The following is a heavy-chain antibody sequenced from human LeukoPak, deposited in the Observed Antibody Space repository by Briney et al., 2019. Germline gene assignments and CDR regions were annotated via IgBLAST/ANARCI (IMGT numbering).Heavy chain of an antibody. V-gene: IGHV3-7*01. D-gene: IGHD6-13*01. Sequence: GGSLRLSCEASGFSMSVYWMSWVRQPPGKGLEWVGNIKPDGSERNYMDSVKGRFTISRDNAKNSLYLQMNSLRAEDTAVYYCAKGGRSSSWYWAYWGQGTLVTVSS. CDR3: AKGGRSSSWYWAY. CDR1: GFSMSVYW. CDR2: IKPDGSER. J-gene: IGHJ4*02.